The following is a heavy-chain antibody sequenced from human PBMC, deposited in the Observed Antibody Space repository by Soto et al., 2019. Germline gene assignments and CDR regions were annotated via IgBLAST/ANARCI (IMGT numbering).Heavy chain of an antibody. CDR3: ATKSFAHDAFDI. J-gene: IGHJ3*02. V-gene: IGHV1-46*01. CDR2: INPSGGST. CDR1: GYTFTGYY. Sequence: ASVTVSCKASGYTFTGYYMHWVRQAPGQGLEWMGIINPSGGSTSYAQKFQGRVTMTRDTSTSTVYMELSSLRSEDTAVYYCATKSFAHDAFDIWGQGTMVTVSS.